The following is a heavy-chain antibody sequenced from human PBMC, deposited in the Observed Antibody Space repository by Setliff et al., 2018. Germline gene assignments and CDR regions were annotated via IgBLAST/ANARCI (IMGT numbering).Heavy chain of an antibody. V-gene: IGHV5-51*01. J-gene: IGHJ5*02. D-gene: IGHD3-10*01. CDR3: ARHPYYYGSGTYLDNNNRWFDP. Sequence: ESLQISCKGSGYSFSTCWIGWVRQMPGKGLEWMGIIYPGDSITRYSPSFQGQVTISVDKSINTAYLQWSSLRASDTAIYYCARHPYYYGSGTYLDNNNRWFDPWGQGTLVTVS. CDR2: IYPGDSIT. CDR1: GYSFSTCW.